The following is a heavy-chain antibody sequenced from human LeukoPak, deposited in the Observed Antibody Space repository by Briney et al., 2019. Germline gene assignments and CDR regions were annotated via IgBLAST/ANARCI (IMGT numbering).Heavy chain of an antibody. V-gene: IGHV4-34*01. D-gene: IGHD3-22*01. J-gene: IGHJ3*02. CDR3: ARVRFSGYPWAAFDI. CDR1: GGSFSGYY. CDR2: INHSGST. Sequence: PSETLSLTCAVYGGSFSGYYWSWIRQPPGKGPEWIGEINHSGSTNYNPSLKSRVTISVDTSKNQFSLKLSSVTAADTAVYYCARVRFSGYPWAAFDIWGQGTMVTVSS.